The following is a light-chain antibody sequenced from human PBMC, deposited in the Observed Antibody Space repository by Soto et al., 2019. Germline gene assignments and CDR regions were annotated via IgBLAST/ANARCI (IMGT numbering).Light chain of an antibody. CDR3: QHSFGTPPYT. CDR2: DAT. Sequence: DIQVTQSPSSLTASIGERVTITCRASRSVGSRLNWYQQKPGKAPALLIYDATDLQTGVPSRFRGRGSGPDFTLHITSLQPEDVATYYCQHSFGTPPYTFGQGTRL. J-gene: IGKJ2*01. CDR1: RSVGSR. V-gene: IGKV1-39*01.